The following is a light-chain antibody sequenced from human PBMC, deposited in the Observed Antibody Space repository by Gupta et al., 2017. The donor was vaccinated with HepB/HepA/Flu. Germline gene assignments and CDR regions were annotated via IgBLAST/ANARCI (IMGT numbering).Light chain of an antibody. J-gene: IGKJ1*01. Sequence: DIVLTQSPGTLSLSPGERATLSCRASQSVSSSYLAWYQQKPGQAPRLLIYGASSRATGIPDRFSGRGSGTDFTLTISRLEPEDLAVYYGQQYGSAPWTFGQGTKVEIK. CDR2: GAS. V-gene: IGKV3-20*01. CDR3: QQYGSAPWT. CDR1: QSVSSSY.